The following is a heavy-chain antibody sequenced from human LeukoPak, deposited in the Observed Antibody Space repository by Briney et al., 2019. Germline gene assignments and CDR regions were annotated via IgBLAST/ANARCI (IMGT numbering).Heavy chain of an antibody. CDR1: GGSISSYY. V-gene: IGHV4-4*07. CDR3: ARVWYSSGWYGHHLFVFDI. CDR2: LYPSGST. Sequence: KPSETLSLTCTVSGGSISSYYWSWVRQPAGRGLEWIGRLYPSGSTNYNPSLKSRVTISVDTSKNQFSLKLSSVTAADTAVYYCARVWYSSGWYGHHLFVFDIWGQGTVVTVSS. D-gene: IGHD6-19*01. J-gene: IGHJ3*02.